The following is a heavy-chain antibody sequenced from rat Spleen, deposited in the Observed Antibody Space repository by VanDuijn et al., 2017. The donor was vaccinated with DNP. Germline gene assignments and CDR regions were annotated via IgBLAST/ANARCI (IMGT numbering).Heavy chain of an antibody. J-gene: IGHJ4*01. V-gene: IGHV5-25*01. CDR3: ARESSGSMDA. CDR2: MSTGGGNI. CDR1: GFIFSNHY. Sequence: EVQLVESGGGLVQPGGSVKLSCAASGFIFSNHYMAWVRQAPTKGLEWVASMSTGGGNIYYRDSVKGRFTISRDNAKSTLYLQMNSLRSEDTATYYCARESSGSMDAWGQGTSVTVSS. D-gene: IGHD1-2*01.